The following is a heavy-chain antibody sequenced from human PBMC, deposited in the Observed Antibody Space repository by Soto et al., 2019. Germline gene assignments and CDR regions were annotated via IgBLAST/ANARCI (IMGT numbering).Heavy chain of an antibody. Sequence: SGPTLVNPTQTLALTCTFSGFSLSTRGMCVSWIRQPPGKALEWLALNDWDNDKYYSTSLRTRLTISKDTSKNQVVLTMTNMDAVDTATYYCARAPAGDCKNGLDVWGQGTTVTVSS. V-gene: IGHV2-70*01. CDR3: ARAPAGDCKNGLDV. J-gene: IGHJ6*02. CDR1: GFSLSTRGMC. D-gene: IGHD2-21*02. CDR2: NDWDNDK.